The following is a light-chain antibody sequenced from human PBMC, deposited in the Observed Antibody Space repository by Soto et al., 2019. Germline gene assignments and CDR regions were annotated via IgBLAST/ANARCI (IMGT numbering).Light chain of an antibody. CDR2: GAS. Sequence: DIQMTQSPSSLSASVGDRVTITCQASQDIRKYLNWYQQKPGRAPKLLIYGASNLETGVPSRFSGSGYGTDFTVTISSLQPEDIATYFCQHYDNLPPFTFGPGTKVAIK. CDR3: QHYDNLPPFT. CDR1: QDIRKY. J-gene: IGKJ3*01. V-gene: IGKV1-33*01.